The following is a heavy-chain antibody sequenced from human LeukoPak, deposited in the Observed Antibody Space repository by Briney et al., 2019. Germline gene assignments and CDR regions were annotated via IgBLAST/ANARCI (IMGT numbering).Heavy chain of an antibody. CDR3: ARDFAVYYYDSSGCDY. J-gene: IGHJ4*02. Sequence: PGGSLRLSCAASGFTFSSYGMHWVRQAPGKGLEWVAVIWYDGGNKYYADSVKGRFTISRDNSKNTLYLQMNSLRAEDTAVYYCARDFAVYYYDSSGCDYWGQGTLVTVSS. V-gene: IGHV3-33*01. CDR1: GFTFSSYG. CDR2: IWYDGGNK. D-gene: IGHD3-22*01.